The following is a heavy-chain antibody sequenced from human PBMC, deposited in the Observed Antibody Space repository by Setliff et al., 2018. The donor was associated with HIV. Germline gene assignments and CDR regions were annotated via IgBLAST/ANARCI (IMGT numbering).Heavy chain of an antibody. CDR2: INHNKSS. V-gene: IGHV4-38-2*01. CDR3: ARFTVVVFGAGEPSWFDP. J-gene: IGHJ5*02. CDR1: GYSISSGYY. Sequence: SETLSLTCAVSGYSISSGYYWGWIRQPPGKGLEWIGEINHNKSSDYNPSLKSRVTMSVDTSKNQFSLKVKSVITADTAIYFCARFTVVVFGAGEPSWFDPWGQGILVTVSS. D-gene: IGHD2-15*01.